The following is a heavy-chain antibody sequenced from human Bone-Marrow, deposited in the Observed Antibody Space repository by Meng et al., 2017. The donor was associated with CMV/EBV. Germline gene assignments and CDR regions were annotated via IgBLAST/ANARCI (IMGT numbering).Heavy chain of an antibody. J-gene: IGHJ6*02. CDR2: ISAYNGNT. V-gene: IGHV1-18*01. CDR1: GYTFTSYG. Sequence: ASVKVSCKASGYTFTSYGISWVRQAPGQGLEWMGWISAYNGNTNYAQKLQGRVTMTTDTSTSTAYMELRSLRSDDTAVYYCARDFDFWSGYPDYYGMYVWGQGTTVTVSS. CDR3: ARDFDFWSGYPDYYGMYV. D-gene: IGHD3-3*01.